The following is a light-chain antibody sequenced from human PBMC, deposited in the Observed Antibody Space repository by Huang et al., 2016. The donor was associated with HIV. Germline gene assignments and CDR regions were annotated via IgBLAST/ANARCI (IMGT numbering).Light chain of an antibody. V-gene: IGKV1-NL1*01. CDR1: KGISNA. J-gene: IGKJ1*01. CDR2: AAS. Sequence: DIQMTQSPSSLSASVGDRVTITCRASKGISNALAWYQQKPGKAPKLRLFAASRLETGVPSRFSGSGSGTYYTLTITGLQPEDFATYYCQHYYSSPPWTFGQGTKVEIK. CDR3: QHYYSSPPWT.